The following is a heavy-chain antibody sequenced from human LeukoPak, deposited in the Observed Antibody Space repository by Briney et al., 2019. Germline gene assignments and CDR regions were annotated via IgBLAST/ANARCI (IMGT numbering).Heavy chain of an antibody. J-gene: IGHJ4*02. D-gene: IGHD3-22*01. CDR3: TTALYYDSSGYYLFDY. Sequence: GGSLRLSCAASGFTFSNAWMSWARQAPGKGLEWVGRIKSKTDGGTTDYAAPVKGRFTISRDDSKNTLYLQMNSLKTEDTAVYYCTTALYYDSSGYYLFDYWGQGTLVTVSS. CDR1: GFTFSNAW. CDR2: IKSKTDGGTT. V-gene: IGHV3-15*01.